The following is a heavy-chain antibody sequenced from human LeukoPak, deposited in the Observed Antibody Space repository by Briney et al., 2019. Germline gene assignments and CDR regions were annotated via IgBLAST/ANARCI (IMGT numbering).Heavy chain of an antibody. CDR3: AKYGGNSYFDY. CDR2: ISGSSGTI. Sequence: GGSLRLSCAASGFTFSNYGMNWVRQAPGKGLEWVSGISGSSGTIYYRDSVKGRFTISRDNSKSTLYLQMNSLRAEDTAMYYCAKYGGNSYFDYWGQGTLVTVSS. V-gene: IGHV3-23*01. D-gene: IGHD4-23*01. CDR1: GFTFSNYG. J-gene: IGHJ4*02.